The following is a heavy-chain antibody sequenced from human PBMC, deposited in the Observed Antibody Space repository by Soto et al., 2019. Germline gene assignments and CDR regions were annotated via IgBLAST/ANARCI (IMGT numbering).Heavy chain of an antibody. D-gene: IGHD2-2*01. J-gene: IGHJ4*02. CDR2: IYYSGST. CDR3: ARNIVVVPAARGHFDY. Sequence: QVQLQESGPGLVKPSQTLSLTCTVSGGSISSGGYYWSWIRQHPGKGLEWIGYIYYSGSTYYNPSLKSRVTISVDTSKNQFSLKLSSVTAADTAVYYCARNIVVVPAARGHFDYWGQGTLVTVSS. V-gene: IGHV4-31*03. CDR1: GGSISSGGYY.